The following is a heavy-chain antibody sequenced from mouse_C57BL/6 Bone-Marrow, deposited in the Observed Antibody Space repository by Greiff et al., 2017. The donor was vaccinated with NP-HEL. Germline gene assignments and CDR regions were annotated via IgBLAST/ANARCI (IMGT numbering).Heavy chain of an antibody. D-gene: IGHD1-1*01. CDR2: IDPEDGET. Sequence: EVQLQQSGAELVKPGASVKLSCTASGFNIKDYYMHWVKQRTEQGLEWIGRIDPEDGETKYAPKFQGKATITADTSSNTAYLQLSSLTSEDTAVYYCARNRFLTTVVAKNYAMDYWGQGTSVTVSS. CDR3: ARNRFLTTVVAKNYAMDY. J-gene: IGHJ4*01. V-gene: IGHV14-2*01. CDR1: GFNIKDYY.